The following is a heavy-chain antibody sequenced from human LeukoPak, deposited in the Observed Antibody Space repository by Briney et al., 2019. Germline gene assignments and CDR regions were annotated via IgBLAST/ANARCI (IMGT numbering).Heavy chain of an antibody. V-gene: IGHV1-18*01. CDR1: GYTFTNYG. Sequence: ASIKVSCKTSGYTFTNYGISWVRQAPGQGLEWMGWISAYNGNTNYAQKLQGRVTMTTDTSTSTAYMELRSLRSDDTAVYYCARFGRYSSSWYHYYYGMDVWGQGTTVTVSS. CDR2: ISAYNGNT. CDR3: ARFGRYSSSWYHYYYGMDV. D-gene: IGHD6-13*01. J-gene: IGHJ6*02.